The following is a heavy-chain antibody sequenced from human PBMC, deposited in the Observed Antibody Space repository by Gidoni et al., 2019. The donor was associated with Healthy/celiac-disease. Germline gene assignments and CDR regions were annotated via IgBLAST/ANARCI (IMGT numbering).Heavy chain of an antibody. D-gene: IGHD3-9*01. V-gene: IGHV4-34*01. CDR3: ARGREYDILTGYEIYWYFDL. CDR2: INHSGST. J-gene: IGHJ2*01. Sequence: GEINHSGSTNYNPSLKSRVTISVDTSKNQFSLKLSSVTAADTAVYYCARGREYDILTGYEIYWYFDLWGRGTLVTVSS.